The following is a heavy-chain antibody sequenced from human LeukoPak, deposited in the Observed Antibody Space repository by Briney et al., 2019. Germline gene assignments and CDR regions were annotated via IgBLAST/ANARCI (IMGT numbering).Heavy chain of an antibody. CDR3: AKVERITMSGNWFDP. CDR1: GFTFSSYA. V-gene: IGHV3-23*01. Sequence: GGSLRLSCAASGFTFSSYAMSWVRQAPGKGLEWVSAISGSGGSTYYADPVKGRFTISRDNSKNTLYLQMNSLRAEDTAVYYCAKVERITMSGNWFDPWGQGTLVTVSS. J-gene: IGHJ5*02. D-gene: IGHD3-22*01. CDR2: ISGSGGST.